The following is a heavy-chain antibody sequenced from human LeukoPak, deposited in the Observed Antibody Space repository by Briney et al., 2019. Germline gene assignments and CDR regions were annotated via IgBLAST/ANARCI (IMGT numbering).Heavy chain of an antibody. D-gene: IGHD3-3*02. CDR1: GFTVSNNY. J-gene: IGHJ6*02. V-gene: IGHV3-66*01. CDR3: AAFSHKGV. Sequence: PGGSLRLSCAACGFTVSNNYMSWVSQAPGKGLEWVSLIYSGGSTYYADSVRGRFTISRDSSKNTLYLQLNSLRAEDTAVYYCAAFSHKGVWRQGTTVTVSS. CDR2: IYSGGST.